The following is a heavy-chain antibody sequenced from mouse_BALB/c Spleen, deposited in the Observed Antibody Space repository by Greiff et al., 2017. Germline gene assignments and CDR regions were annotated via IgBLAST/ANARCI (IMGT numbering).Heavy chain of an antibody. J-gene: IGHJ4*01. D-gene: IGHD2-14*01. CDR3: AREDRYDRYAMDY. V-gene: IGHV1S137*01. CDR2: ISTYYGDA. CDR1: GYTFTDYA. Sequence: QVQLQQSGAELVRPGVSVKISCKGSGYTFTDYAMHWVKQSHAKSLEWIGVISTYYGDASYNQKFKGKATMTVDKSSSTAYMELARLTSEDSAIYYCAREDRYDRYAMDYWGQGTSVTVAS.